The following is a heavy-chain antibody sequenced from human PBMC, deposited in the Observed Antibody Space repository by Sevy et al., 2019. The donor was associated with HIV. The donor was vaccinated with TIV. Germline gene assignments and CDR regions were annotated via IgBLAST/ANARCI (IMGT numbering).Heavy chain of an antibody. Sequence: GGSLRLSCAASGFTFSSYWMSWVRQAPGKGLEWVANIKQDGSEKYYVDSVKGRFTISRDNAKNSLYLQMNSLRAEDTAVYYCARGRYYQRYYYYGMDVWGQGTTVTVSS. CDR3: ARGRYYQRYYYYGMDV. V-gene: IGHV3-7*03. J-gene: IGHJ6*02. D-gene: IGHD3-10*01. CDR1: GFTFSSYW. CDR2: IKQDGSEK.